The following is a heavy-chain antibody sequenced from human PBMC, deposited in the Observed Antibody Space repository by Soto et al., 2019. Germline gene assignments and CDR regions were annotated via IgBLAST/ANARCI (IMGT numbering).Heavy chain of an antibody. CDR3: AKALAEKWHPFDY. CDR1: GFFLRDFG. Sequence: GGSLRLSCVASGFFLRDFGMHWVRQAPGKGLEWVSVIWYDGSNTYQGESVKGRFTMSRDISKNTLYLQMDSLRPEDTAVYYFAKALAEKWHPFDYWAQGTLDPVSS. J-gene: IGHJ4*01. CDR2: IWYDGSNT. V-gene: IGHV3-33*06. D-gene: IGHD5-12*01.